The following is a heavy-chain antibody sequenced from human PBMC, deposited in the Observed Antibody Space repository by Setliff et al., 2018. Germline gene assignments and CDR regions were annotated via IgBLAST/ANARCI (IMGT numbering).Heavy chain of an antibody. CDR1: GYTFSTYG. J-gene: IGHJ6*03. CDR3: ARGLGSYYYYYMDV. D-gene: IGHD7-27*01. CDR2: ISAYNGNT. V-gene: IGHV1-18*01. Sequence: ASVKVSCKDSGYTFSTYGISWVRQAPGQGLEWMGWISAYNGNTNYAQRFQGRVTMTTDTSTSTAYMELRSLRSEDTAVYYCARGLGSYYYYYMDVWGKGTTVTVSS.